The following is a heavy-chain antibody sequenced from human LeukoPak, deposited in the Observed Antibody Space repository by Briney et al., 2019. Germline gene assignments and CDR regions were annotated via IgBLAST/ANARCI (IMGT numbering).Heavy chain of an antibody. CDR1: GDSISRHY. CDR3: ARERLIAGATVFDY. Sequence: PSETLSLTCTVSGDSISRHYWSWIRQPPGKGLEWIGCIYCSGSTSYNPSLKSRVTISVDTSNNHFSLKLTSMTAADTAVYFCARERLIAGATVFDYWGQGTLVTVSS. D-gene: IGHD1-26*01. CDR2: IYCSGST. V-gene: IGHV4-59*11. J-gene: IGHJ4*02.